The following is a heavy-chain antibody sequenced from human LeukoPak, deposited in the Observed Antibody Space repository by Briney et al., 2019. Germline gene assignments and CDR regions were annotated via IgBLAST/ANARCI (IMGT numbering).Heavy chain of an antibody. V-gene: IGHV3-9*01. J-gene: IGHJ3*02. CDR1: GFTFDDYG. CDR3: AKSVVPARTGAFDI. D-gene: IGHD2-2*01. Sequence: PGRSLRLSCAASGFTFDDYGMDWVRHAPGKGMEWVSSMSWNSGIIVYADSVEGRFTISRDNSKNSLYLQMNSLRAEDTALYYCAKSVVPARTGAFDIWGQGTMVTVSP. CDR2: MSWNSGII.